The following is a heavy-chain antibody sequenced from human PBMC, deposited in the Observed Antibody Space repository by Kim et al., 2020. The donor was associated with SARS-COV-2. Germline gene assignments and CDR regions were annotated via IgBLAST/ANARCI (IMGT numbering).Heavy chain of an antibody. CDR3: ARDRGYYVWGSFHGWFDP. Sequence: SETLSLTCAVSGGSISSSNWWSWVRQPPGKGLEWIGEIYHSGSTNYNPSLKSRVTISVDKSKNQFSLKLSSVTAADTAVYYCARDRGYYVWGSFHGWFDPWGQGTLVTVSS. V-gene: IGHV4-4*02. J-gene: IGHJ5*02. CDR1: GGSISSSNW. D-gene: IGHD3-16*01. CDR2: IYHSGST.